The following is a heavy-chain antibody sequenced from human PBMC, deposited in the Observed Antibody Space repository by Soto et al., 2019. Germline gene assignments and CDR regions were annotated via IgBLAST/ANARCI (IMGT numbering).Heavy chain of an antibody. D-gene: IGHD2-2*01. CDR3: ARHDCISSSCYYYYYYVMDV. CDR2: IIPFFDTA. Sequence: SVKVSCKASGDTFSSYAISWVRQAPGQGLEWMGGIIPFFDTANYAQQFQGRVTITADESTSTAYMELSSLRSEDAAVYYCARHDCISSSCYYYYYYVMDVWG. CDR1: GDTFSSYA. J-gene: IGHJ6*02. V-gene: IGHV1-69*13.